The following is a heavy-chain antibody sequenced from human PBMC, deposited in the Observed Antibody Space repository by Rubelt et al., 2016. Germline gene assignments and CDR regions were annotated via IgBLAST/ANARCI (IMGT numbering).Heavy chain of an antibody. Sequence: VRLQESGPGLVKPSETLSLTCTVSGDSISGYYWTWIRQPPGTGLEWIGYIYYSGSTNYNPSPKGRVTIEVDTSKNRSSLKLSSGTAAERAVYYCAREHRVAARPGWFDPWGQGTLVTVSS. J-gene: IGHJ5*02. CDR3: AREHRVAARPGWFDP. D-gene: IGHD6-6*01. CDR2: IYYSGST. V-gene: IGHV4-59*01. CDR1: GDSISGYY.